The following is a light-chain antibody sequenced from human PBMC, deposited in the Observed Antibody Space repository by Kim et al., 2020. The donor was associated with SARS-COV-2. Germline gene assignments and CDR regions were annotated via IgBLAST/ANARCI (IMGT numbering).Light chain of an antibody. CDR2: GKN. CDR3: NSRDSNDNVV. J-gene: IGLJ2*01. V-gene: IGLV3-19*01. CDR1: SLRSYY. Sequence: SSELTQDPAVSVALGQTVSITCQGDSLRSYYATWYQQKPGQAPILVIYGKNNRPSGIPDRFSGFSSGNTASLTITGTQAGDEAAYYCNSRDSNDNVVFAG.